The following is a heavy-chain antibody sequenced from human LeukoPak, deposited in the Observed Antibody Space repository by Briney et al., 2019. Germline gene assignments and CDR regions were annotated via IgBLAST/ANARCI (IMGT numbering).Heavy chain of an antibody. CDR1: GYTLTELS. Sequence: GASVKVSCKVSGYTLTELSMHWVRQAPGKGLEWMGGFDPEDGETIYAQKFQGRVTMTEDTSTDTAYMELSSLRAEDTAVYYCAKGWAARVHNWFDPWGQGTLVTVSS. CDR2: FDPEDGET. J-gene: IGHJ5*02. D-gene: IGHD6-6*01. V-gene: IGHV1-24*01. CDR3: AKGWAARVHNWFDP.